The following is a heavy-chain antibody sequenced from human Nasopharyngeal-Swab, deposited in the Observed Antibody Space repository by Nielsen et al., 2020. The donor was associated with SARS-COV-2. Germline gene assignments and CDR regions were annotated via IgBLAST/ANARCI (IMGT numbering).Heavy chain of an antibody. CDR2: IIPILGIA. V-gene: IGHV1-69*02. J-gene: IGHJ3*02. Sequence: WVRQAPGQRLEWMGRIIPILGIADYAQKFQGRVTITADKSTSTAYMELSSLRSEDTAVYYCARGWERWLRSPGNAFDIWGQGTMVTVSS. D-gene: IGHD5-24*01. CDR3: ARGWERWLRSPGNAFDI.